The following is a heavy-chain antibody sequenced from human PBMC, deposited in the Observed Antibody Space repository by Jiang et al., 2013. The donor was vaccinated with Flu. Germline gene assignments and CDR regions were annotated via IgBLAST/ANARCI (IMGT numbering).Heavy chain of an antibody. CDR3: ARGGYCSGGSCYDY. J-gene: IGHJ4*02. CDR1: GTFSSYA. Sequence: GTFSSYAISWVRQAPGQGLEWMGGIIPILGIANYAQKFQGRVTITADKSTSTAYMELSSLRSEDTAVYYCARGGYCSGGSCYDYWGQGTLVTVSS. CDR2: IIPILGIA. D-gene: IGHD2-15*01. V-gene: IGHV1-69*10.